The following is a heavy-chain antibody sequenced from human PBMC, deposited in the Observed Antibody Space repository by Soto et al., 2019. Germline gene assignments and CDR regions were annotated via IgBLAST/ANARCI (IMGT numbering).Heavy chain of an antibody. CDR2: ISASGGTA. J-gene: IGHJ1*01. CDR3: AKLTYPSDSTGYYYERVSGWIAS. V-gene: IGHV3-23*01. Sequence: VGSLRLCCAASGFMFSSYAMSWVRQAPGKGLEWVSSISASGGTANLADSVEGRCTISRDNSKSTLYLQMNSLRAEDTAVYYCAKLTYPSDSTGYYYERVSGWIASRGQGNLVTVFS. D-gene: IGHD3-22*01. CDR1: GFMFSSYA.